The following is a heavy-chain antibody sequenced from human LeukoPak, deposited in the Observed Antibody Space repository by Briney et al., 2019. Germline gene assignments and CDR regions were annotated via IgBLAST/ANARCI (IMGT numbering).Heavy chain of an antibody. V-gene: IGHV4-59*01. Sequence: PSETLSLTCTVSGGSISSYYWSWIRQPPGKGLEWIGYIYYSGSTNYNPSLKSRVTISVDTSKNQFSLKLSSVTAADTAVYYCARTRRDGYKGPWGQGTLVTVSS. D-gene: IGHD5-24*01. CDR1: GGSISSYY. CDR3: ARTRRDGYKGP. CDR2: IYYSGST. J-gene: IGHJ5*02.